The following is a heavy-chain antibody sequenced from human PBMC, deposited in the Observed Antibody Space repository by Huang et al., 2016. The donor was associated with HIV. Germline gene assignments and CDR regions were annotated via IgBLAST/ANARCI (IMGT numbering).Heavy chain of an antibody. Sequence: EVQLVETGGGLIQPGGSLRLSCAASGFTVSSYYMSWVRQAPGKGRECVSLMYSGGSTYFADSVKGRFTMSRDSSENTLFLQMNSLRAEDTAVYYCVRDLYSSSWSLGYFDLWGPGALVTVSS. CDR2: MYSGGST. J-gene: IGHJ2*01. CDR1: GFTVSSYY. D-gene: IGHD2-2*01. CDR3: VRDLYSSSWSLGYFDL. V-gene: IGHV3-53*02.